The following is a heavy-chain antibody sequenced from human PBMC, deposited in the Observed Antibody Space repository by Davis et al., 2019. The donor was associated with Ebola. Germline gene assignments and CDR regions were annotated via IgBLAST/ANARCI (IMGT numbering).Heavy chain of an antibody. V-gene: IGHV4-59*03. J-gene: IGHJ4*02. CDR1: GGSITSFL. CDR3: ARGYGSIDF. Sequence: SETLSLTCSVSGGSITSFLWTWIRQPPGQGLEWIGEINSGGSANYGPSFKSRATISIDTSKNQFSLNLTSVTAADTAVYFCARGYGSIDFWGQGVLVTVS. D-gene: IGHD5-12*01. CDR2: INSGGSA.